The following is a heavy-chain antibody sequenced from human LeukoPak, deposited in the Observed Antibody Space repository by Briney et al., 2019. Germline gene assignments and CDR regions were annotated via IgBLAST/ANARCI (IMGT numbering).Heavy chain of an antibody. D-gene: IGHD3-16*01. V-gene: IGHV3-64*01. Sequence: GGSLRLSCAASGFTFGTYAMHWVRQAPGKGLEFVSAISTKGDITYYANSVKGRFTISRDNSRDTLYLQMGSLRPEDMAVYSCGRWGGSLDYWGQGTLVTVSS. CDR3: GRWGGSLDY. CDR2: ISTKGDIT. CDR1: GFTFGTYA. J-gene: IGHJ4*02.